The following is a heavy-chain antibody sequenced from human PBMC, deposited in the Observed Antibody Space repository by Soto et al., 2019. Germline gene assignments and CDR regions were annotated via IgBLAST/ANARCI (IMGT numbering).Heavy chain of an antibody. CDR3: AKRTRDSSGHSDN. CDR1: GFTFSSYA. D-gene: IGHD3-22*01. V-gene: IGHV3-23*01. Sequence: GGSLRLSCAASGFTFSSYAMSWVRQAPGKGLEWVSSISGSGGTTYYADSVKGRFTISRDNSKNTLYLQMNSLRAEDTAVYYCAKRTRDSSGHSDNWGQVTLVTGSS. CDR2: ISGSGGTT. J-gene: IGHJ4*02.